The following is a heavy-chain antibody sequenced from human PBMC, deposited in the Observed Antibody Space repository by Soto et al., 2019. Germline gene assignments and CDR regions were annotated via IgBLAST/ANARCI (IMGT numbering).Heavy chain of an antibody. CDR2: ISSSSSTI. CDR1: GFTFSSYS. D-gene: IGHD3-3*01. J-gene: IGHJ4*02. V-gene: IGHV3-48*02. CDR3: ARDQREYDFWSGYNDY. Sequence: EVQLVESGGGLVQPGGSLRLSCAASGFTFSSYSMNWVRQAPGKGLEWVSYISSSSSTIYYADSVNGRFTISRDNAKNSLYLQMNSLRDEDTAVYYCARDQREYDFWSGYNDYWGQGTLVTVSS.